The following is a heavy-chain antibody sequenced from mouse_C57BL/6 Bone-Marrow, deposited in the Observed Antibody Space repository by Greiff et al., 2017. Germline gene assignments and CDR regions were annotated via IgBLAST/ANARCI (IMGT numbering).Heavy chain of an antibody. CDR3: ARGLDFDY. CDR2: IYPGDGDT. Sequence: QVHVKQSGPELVKPGASVKISCKASGYAFSSSWMNWVKQRPGKGLEWIGRIYPGDGDTNYNGKFKGKATLTADKSSSTAYMQLSSLTSEDSAVYFCARGLDFDYWGQGTTLTVSS. V-gene: IGHV1-82*01. CDR1: GYAFSSSW. D-gene: IGHD3-1*01. J-gene: IGHJ2*01.